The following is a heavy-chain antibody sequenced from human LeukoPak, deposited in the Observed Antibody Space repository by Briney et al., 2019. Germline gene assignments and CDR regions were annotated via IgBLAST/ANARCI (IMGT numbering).Heavy chain of an antibody. V-gene: IGHV3-7*01. J-gene: IGHJ4*02. CDR2: IKQDGSAK. CDR1: GFTFSTYW. CDR3: VRGWADTVMSRMDS. Sequence: GGSLRLSCAASGFTFSTYWMNWVRQAPGKGLEWVANIKQDGSAKFYADSVKGRFTISRDYAKTSLYLQMNSLRAEDTAVYYCVRGWADTVMSRMDSWGQGTLVTVSS. D-gene: IGHD3-16*01.